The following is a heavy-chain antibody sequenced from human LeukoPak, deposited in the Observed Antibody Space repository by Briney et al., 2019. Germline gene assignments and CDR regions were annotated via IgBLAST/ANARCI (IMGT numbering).Heavy chain of an antibody. Sequence: GGSLRLSCTVSGFTVSSNSMSWVRQAPGKGLEWVSFIYSDNTHYSDSVKGRCTISRDNSENSLYLQMDSLTAEDTAVYYCTRKGSQWDFLVDYWGQGTRVAVSP. D-gene: IGHD2/OR15-2a*01. J-gene: IGHJ4*02. V-gene: IGHV3-53*01. CDR3: TRKGSQWDFLVDY. CDR1: GFTVSSNS. CDR2: IYSDNT.